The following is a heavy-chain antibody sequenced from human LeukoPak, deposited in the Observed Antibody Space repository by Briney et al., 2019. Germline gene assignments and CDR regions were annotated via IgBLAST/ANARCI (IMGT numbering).Heavy chain of an antibody. CDR1: GGSISSSSYY. V-gene: IGHV4-39*01. Sequence: SETLSLTCTVSGGSISSSSYYWGWIRQPPGKGLEWIGSIYYSGSTYYNPSLKSRVTISVDTSKNQFSLKLSSVAAADTAVYYCARIIVGALDPWGQGTLVTVS. CDR3: ARIIVGALDP. CDR2: IYYSGST. D-gene: IGHD1-26*01. J-gene: IGHJ5*02.